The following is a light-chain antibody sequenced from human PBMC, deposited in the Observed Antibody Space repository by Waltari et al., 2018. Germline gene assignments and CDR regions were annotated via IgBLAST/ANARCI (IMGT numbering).Light chain of an antibody. V-gene: IGKV3-15*01. CDR3: QQYDDWPRT. Sequence: EIVMTQSPCTLSVSPGESATLSCRAHQNINYNLAWYHQRPGQAPRLVVYGVSTRAAGIPRRFSGRGSGTEFTLTISSLQSEDFGVYYCQQYDDWPRTFGQGTKVENK. CDR2: GVS. J-gene: IGKJ1*01. CDR1: QNINYN.